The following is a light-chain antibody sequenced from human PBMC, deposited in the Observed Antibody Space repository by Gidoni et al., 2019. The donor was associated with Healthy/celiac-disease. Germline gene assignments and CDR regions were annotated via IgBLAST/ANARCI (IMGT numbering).Light chain of an antibody. CDR2: DAS. J-gene: IGKJ4*01. CDR1: QSVSSD. V-gene: IGKV3-11*01. Sequence: EIVLTQSPATLSLSPGERATLSCRASQSVSSDLAWYQQKPGQAPRLLIYDASNRATGIPARFSGSGSGTDFTLTISRLEPEDFAVYYCQQRSNWPRSLTFGGGTKVEIK. CDR3: QQRSNWPRSLT.